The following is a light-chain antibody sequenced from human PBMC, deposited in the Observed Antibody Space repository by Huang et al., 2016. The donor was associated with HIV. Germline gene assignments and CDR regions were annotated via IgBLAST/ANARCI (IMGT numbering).Light chain of an antibody. V-gene: IGKV1-33*01. CDR1: QDISNY. CDR3: QQYDNFPFT. J-gene: IGKJ3*01. Sequence: DIQMTQSPSSLSASVGDRVTITCQASQDISNYLNWYQQKPGKVPTLLIYDASNLEKGVPSRFSGSGSGTHFTFTISSLQPEDIATYYCQQYDNFPFTFGPGTKVDAK. CDR2: DAS.